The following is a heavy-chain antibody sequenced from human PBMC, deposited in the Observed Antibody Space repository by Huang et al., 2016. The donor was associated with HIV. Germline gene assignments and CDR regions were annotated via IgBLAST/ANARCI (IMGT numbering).Heavy chain of an antibody. CDR2: ISSSSSNI. D-gene: IGHD6-19*01. CDR3: ARVGGVAAGTFGTFDI. Sequence: EVQLVASGGGLVKPGGSLRLSCAASGFTFRRYSMNWVRQAPWKGLEWVSFISSSSSNIYYADSVKGRFTISRDNAKNALYLQMNSLRAEDTAVYYCARVGGVAAGTFGTFDIWGQGTMVTVSS. V-gene: IGHV3-21*01. CDR1: GFTFRRYS. J-gene: IGHJ3*02.